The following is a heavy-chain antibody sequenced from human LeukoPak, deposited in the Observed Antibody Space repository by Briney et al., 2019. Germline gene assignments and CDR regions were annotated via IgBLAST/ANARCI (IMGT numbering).Heavy chain of an antibody. V-gene: IGHV3-30-3*01. Sequence: GRSLRLSCAASGFTFSSYAMHWVCQAPGKGLEWVAVISYDGSNKYYADSVKGRFTISRDNSKNTLYLQMNSLRAEDTAVYYCARDASSSGWYGGPDYWGQGTLVTVSS. CDR2: ISYDGSNK. J-gene: IGHJ4*02. CDR3: ARDASSSGWYGGPDY. D-gene: IGHD6-19*01. CDR1: GFTFSSYA.